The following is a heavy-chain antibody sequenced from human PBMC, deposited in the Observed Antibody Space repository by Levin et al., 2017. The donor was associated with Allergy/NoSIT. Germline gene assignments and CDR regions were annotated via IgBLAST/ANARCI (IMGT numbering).Heavy chain of an antibody. CDR1: GFTFTIYD. Sequence: ASVKVSCKASGFTFTIYDIHWVRQAPGQGLEWVGRLNPNTGGTDSAQKFMGRVTMTRDTSTTTAIRELTRLRPDDTAIYYCARETIAAPPYNWFDTWGQGALVTVSS. CDR3: ARETIAAPPYNWFDT. V-gene: IGHV1-2*06. D-gene: IGHD6-13*01. CDR2: LNPNTGGT. J-gene: IGHJ5*02.